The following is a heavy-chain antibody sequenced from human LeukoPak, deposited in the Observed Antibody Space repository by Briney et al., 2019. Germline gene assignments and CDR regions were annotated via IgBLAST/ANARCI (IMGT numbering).Heavy chain of an antibody. Sequence: SVKVSCKASGGSFSNYVFNWVRQAPGQGFEWMGRFIPTFGIPHYAQKFQGRVTITADKSTTTVYMELSSLRSEDTAVYYCAAVAARDGGNWGQGTLVTVSS. V-gene: IGHV1-69*04. CDR2: FIPTFGIP. D-gene: IGHD5-24*01. CDR1: GGSFSNYV. CDR3: AAVAARDGGN. J-gene: IGHJ4*02.